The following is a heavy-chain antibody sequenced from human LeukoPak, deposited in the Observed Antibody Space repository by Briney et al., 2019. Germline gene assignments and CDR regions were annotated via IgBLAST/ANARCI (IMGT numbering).Heavy chain of an antibody. CDR3: AGDTVGFDS. V-gene: IGHV6-1*01. CDR1: GDTVYSNSAA. Sequence: SQTLSLTCAISGDTVYSNSAAWNWIRQSPSRGLEWLGRTYYRAKWYNDYAESVESRIAVNPDTSKNQFSLKLSSVTAADTAVYYCAGDTVGFDSWGQGALVTVSS. CDR2: TYYRAKWYN. D-gene: IGHD4-23*01. J-gene: IGHJ4*02.